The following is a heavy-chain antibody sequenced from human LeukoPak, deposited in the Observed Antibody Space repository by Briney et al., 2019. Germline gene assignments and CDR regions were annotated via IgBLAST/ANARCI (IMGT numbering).Heavy chain of an antibody. J-gene: IGHJ4*02. CDR2: ISSGSSYI. V-gene: IGHV3-21*01. CDR3: ARGSYVRQRQNLFDY. D-gene: IGHD3-10*02. Sequence: PGGSLRLSCAASGFTFSSYSMNWVRQAPGKGLEWVSSISSGSSYIKYADSVKGRFTISRDNAKNSVYLQMNSLRAEDTAVYYCARGSYVRQRQNLFDYWGQGTLVAVSS. CDR1: GFTFSSYS.